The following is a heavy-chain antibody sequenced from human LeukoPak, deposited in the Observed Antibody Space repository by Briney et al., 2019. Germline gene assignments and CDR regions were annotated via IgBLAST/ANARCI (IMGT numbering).Heavy chain of an antibody. CDR1: GGSISSYY. CDR2: ICYSWST. CDR3: VRASTSSSGYLRYYFDY. J-gene: IGHJ4*02. D-gene: IGHD6-19*01. Sequence: PSETLSLTCIVSGGSISSYYWSWIRQPPGKGLEWIGYICYSWSTNYNPSLKSRVTISVDTSKNQFSLKLSSVTAADTAVYYCVRASTSSSGYLRYYFDYWGQGTLVTASS. V-gene: IGHV4-59*01.